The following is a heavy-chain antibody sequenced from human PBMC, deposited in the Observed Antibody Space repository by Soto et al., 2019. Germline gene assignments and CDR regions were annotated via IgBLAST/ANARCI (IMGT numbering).Heavy chain of an antibody. J-gene: IGHJ6*03. Sequence: QVQLVQSGAEVKKPGASVKVSCKASGYTFTSYAMHWVRQAPGQRLEWMGWINAGNGNTKYSQKFQGRVTITRDTSASTDYMELSSLRSEDTAVYYCASGAVTRYYYYYMDVWGKGTTVTVSS. CDR2: INAGNGNT. CDR3: ASGAVTRYYYYYMDV. V-gene: IGHV1-3*01. D-gene: IGHD4-17*01. CDR1: GYTFTSYA.